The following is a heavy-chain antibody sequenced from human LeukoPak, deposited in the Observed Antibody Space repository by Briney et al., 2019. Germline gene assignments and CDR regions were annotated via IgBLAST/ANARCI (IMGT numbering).Heavy chain of an antibody. D-gene: IGHD3-10*01. J-gene: IGHJ4*02. CDR3: SGGSRFVDY. CDR1: GFTFSSNW. Sequence: GGSLRLSCAASGFTFSSNWMTWVRQAPGKGLEWVANIKPDGSVKHYVDPVKGRFTISRDNAKNSLFLQMNSLRAEDTAVYYCSGGSRFVDYWGQGTLVTVSS. V-gene: IGHV3-7*04. CDR2: IKPDGSVK.